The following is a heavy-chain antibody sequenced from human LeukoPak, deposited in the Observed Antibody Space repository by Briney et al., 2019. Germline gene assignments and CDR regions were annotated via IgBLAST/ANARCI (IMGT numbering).Heavy chain of an antibody. Sequence: ASVKVSCKVSGYTLTELSMHWVRQAPGKGLEWMGGFDPEDGETIYAQKFQGRVTMTEDTSTDTAYMELSSLRSEDTAVYYCATGGLSYSGSYSFAHWGQGTLVTVSS. CDR3: ATGGLSYSGSYSFAH. V-gene: IGHV1-24*01. J-gene: IGHJ4*02. D-gene: IGHD1-26*01. CDR2: FDPEDGET. CDR1: GYTLTELS.